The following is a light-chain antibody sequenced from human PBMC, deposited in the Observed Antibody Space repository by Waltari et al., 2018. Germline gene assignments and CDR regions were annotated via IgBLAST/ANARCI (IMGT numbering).Light chain of an antibody. CDR3: QQYNSYSWK. CDR2: DVS. J-gene: IGKJ1*01. CDR1: QSISSW. V-gene: IGKV1-5*01. Sequence: DIQMTQSPSTLSASVGDRVTISCRVSQSISSWLAWYQQKPGKAPKLLIYDVSTLESGVPSRFSGSGSGTEFTLTISSLQPDDFATYYCQQYNSYSWKFGQGTKVEI.